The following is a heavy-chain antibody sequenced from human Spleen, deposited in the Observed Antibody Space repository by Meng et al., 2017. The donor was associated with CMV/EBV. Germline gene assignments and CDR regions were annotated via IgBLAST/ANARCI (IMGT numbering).Heavy chain of an antibody. V-gene: IGHV3-23*01. D-gene: IGHD3-3*01. CDR2: ISGGGGST. CDR1: GFTFNNYA. CDR3: ATDRGVSGSIFEVITRFVY. Sequence: GESLKISCAASGFTFNNYAMSWVRQAPGMGLEWVSAISGGGGSTYYPDSVKGRFTISRENSKTTLYLQMNGMRAEDTTVYFCATDRGVSGSIFEVITRFVYWGQGTLVTVSS. J-gene: IGHJ4*02.